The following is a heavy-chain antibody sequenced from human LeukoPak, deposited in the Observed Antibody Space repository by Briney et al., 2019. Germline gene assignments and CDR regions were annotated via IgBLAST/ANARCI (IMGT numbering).Heavy chain of an antibody. CDR1: GFTFSSYG. CDR2: ISYDGSNK. Sequence: GGSLRLSCAASGFTFSSYGMHWVRQAPGKGLEWVAVISYDGSNKYYADSVKGRFTISRDNSKNTLYLQMNSLRAEDTAVYYCAKGAVDTAMVDYYYYYGMDVWGKGATVTVSS. J-gene: IGHJ6*04. D-gene: IGHD5-18*01. V-gene: IGHV3-30*18. CDR3: AKGAVDTAMVDYYYYYGMDV.